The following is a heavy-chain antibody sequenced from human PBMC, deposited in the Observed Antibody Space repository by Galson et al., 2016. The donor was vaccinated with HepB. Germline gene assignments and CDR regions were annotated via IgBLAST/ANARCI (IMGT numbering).Heavy chain of an antibody. CDR3: TKDPASYN. CDR2: ITGSGGKA. D-gene: IGHD5-18*01. V-gene: IGHV3-23*01. CDR1: GFTFSTSP. Sequence: SPRLPCAASGFTFSTSPMSWVRRAPGKGLEWLSSITGSGGKAYYADSVQGRFTISRDTSKNTLDLQMSRLRADDTALYYCTKDPASYNWGRGTLVIVSS. J-gene: IGHJ4*02.